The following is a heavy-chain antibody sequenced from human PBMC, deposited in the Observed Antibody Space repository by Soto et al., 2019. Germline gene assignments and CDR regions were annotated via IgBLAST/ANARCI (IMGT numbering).Heavy chain of an antibody. CDR2: MNPNSGNT. CDR3: ARGSAPPFDYYYMDV. V-gene: IGHV1-8*01. D-gene: IGHD6-6*01. Sequence: ASVKVSCKASGYTFTSYDINWVRQATGQGLEWMGWMNPNSGNTGYAQKFQGRVTMTRNTSISTAYMELSSLRSEDTAVYYCARGSAPPFDYYYMDVWGKGTTVTVSS. J-gene: IGHJ6*03. CDR1: GYTFTSYD.